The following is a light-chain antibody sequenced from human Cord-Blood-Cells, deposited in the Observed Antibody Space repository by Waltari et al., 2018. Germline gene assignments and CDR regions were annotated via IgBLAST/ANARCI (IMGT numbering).Light chain of an antibody. CDR2: DVS. CDR1: SSDAGVYYY. CDR3: CSYAGSYTWV. V-gene: IGLV2-11*01. J-gene: IGLJ3*02. Sequence: QSALTQPRSVSGSAGQSVTISRTGTSSDAGVYYYVSWYQQHPGKAPKLMIYDVSKRPSGVPDRFSGSKSGNTASLTISGLQAEDEADYYCCSYAGSYTWVFGGGTKLTVL.